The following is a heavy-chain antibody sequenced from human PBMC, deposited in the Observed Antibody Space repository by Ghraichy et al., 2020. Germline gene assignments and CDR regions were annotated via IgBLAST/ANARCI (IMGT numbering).Heavy chain of an antibody. CDR3: ARASSVVRFYYYDGMDV. V-gene: IGHV3-48*02. Sequence: GGLRLSCVGSGFTFSGYNMNWVRQSPGKGLEWVSYITSSSRTIFYADSVKGRFTISRDNAQNSLYLQMNSLRDEDTAIYYCARASSVVRFYYYDGMDVWGQGTTVTVSS. J-gene: IGHJ6*02. CDR1: GFTFSGYN. CDR2: ITSSSRTI. D-gene: IGHD4-23*01.